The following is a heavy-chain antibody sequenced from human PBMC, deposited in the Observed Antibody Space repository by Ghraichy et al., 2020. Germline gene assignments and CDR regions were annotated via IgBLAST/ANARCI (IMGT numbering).Heavy chain of an antibody. CDR3: ARGDPYYYDWEIDY. Sequence: GGSLRLSCAASGFTFSSYGMNWVRQAPGKGLEWVLYISGSSSTIYYADSVKGRFTISRDNAKNSLYLQMNSLRDEDTAVYYCARGDPYYYDWEIDYWGQGTLATVSS. CDR2: ISGSSSTI. J-gene: IGHJ4*02. V-gene: IGHV3-48*02. CDR1: GFTFSSYG. D-gene: IGHD3-22*01.